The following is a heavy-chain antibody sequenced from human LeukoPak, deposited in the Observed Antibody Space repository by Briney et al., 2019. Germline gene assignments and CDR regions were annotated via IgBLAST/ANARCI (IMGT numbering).Heavy chain of an antibody. D-gene: IGHD3-22*01. CDR1: GYTFTSYD. J-gene: IGHJ6*02. CDR3: AAQFSYDSSGYYYYYYYGMDV. V-gene: IGHV1-8*02. CDR2: MNPNSGNT. Sequence: ASVKVSCKASGYTFTSYDINWVRQATGQGLEWMGWMNPNSGNTGYAQKFQGRVTMTRNTSISTAYMELSSLRSEDTAVYYCAAQFSYDSSGYYYYYYYGMDVWGQGTTVTVSS.